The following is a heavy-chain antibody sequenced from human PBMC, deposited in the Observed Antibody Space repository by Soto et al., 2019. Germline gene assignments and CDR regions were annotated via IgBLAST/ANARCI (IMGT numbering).Heavy chain of an antibody. CDR3: ATGYCSSTSCFFDY. V-gene: IGHV1-2*02. J-gene: IGHJ4*02. CDR2: INPNSGGT. Sequence: DSGKGYCNASGYTFTGYYMHWVRQAPGQGLEWMGWINPNSGGTNYAQKFQGRVTMTRDTSISTAYMELSRLRSDDTAVYYCATGYCSSTSCFFDYWGQGTLVTVSS. D-gene: IGHD2-2*01. CDR1: GYTFTGYY.